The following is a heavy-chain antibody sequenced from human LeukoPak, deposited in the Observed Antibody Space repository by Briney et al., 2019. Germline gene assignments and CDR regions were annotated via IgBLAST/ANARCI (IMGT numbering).Heavy chain of an antibody. CDR3: AKTPYTTSWYLVIDI. D-gene: IGHD6-13*01. CDR1: GFTFSSYA. V-gene: IGHV3-23*01. J-gene: IGHJ3*02. CDR2: ISGSGDST. Sequence: PGGSLRLSCAASGFTFSSYAMSWVRQAPGKGLEWVSAISGSGDSTHYADSVKGRFTISRDNSKNTLYLQMNSLRAEDTAVYYCAKTPYTTSWYLVIDIWGQGTMVTVSS.